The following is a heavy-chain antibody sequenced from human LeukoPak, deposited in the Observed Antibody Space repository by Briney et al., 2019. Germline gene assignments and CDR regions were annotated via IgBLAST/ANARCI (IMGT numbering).Heavy chain of an antibody. J-gene: IGHJ4*02. CDR2: IIGSFGST. V-gene: IGHV3-23*01. CDR3: AQSPKIVTTPRFDY. D-gene: IGHD5-12*01. CDR1: GFTFSSYA. Sequence: PGGSLRLSCAASGFTFSSYAMSWVRQAPGKGLEWVSTIIGSFGSTYYADSVEGRFTISRDNSKNTMSLQLNSLRAEDTAVYYCAQSPKIVTTPRFDYWGQGTLVTVSS.